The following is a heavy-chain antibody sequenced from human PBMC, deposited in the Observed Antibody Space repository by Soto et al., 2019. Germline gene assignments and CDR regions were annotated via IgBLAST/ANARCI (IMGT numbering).Heavy chain of an antibody. J-gene: IGHJ6*02. CDR2: IIPIFGTA. CDR3: ASFFDPSGQQLVQPLYYYYYGMDV. CDR1: GGTFSSYA. D-gene: IGHD6-13*01. Sequence: QVQLVQSGAEVKKPGSSVKVSCKASGGTFSSYAISWVRQAPRQGLEWMGGIIPIFGTANYAQKFQGRVTITADESTSTAYMELSSLRSEDTAVYYCASFFDPSGQQLVQPLYYYYYGMDVWGQGTTVTVSS. V-gene: IGHV1-69*01.